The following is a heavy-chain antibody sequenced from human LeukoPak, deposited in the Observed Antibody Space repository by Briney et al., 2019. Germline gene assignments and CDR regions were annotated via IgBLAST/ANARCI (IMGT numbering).Heavy chain of an antibody. CDR1: GLTFSSYS. D-gene: IGHD3-10*01. CDR2: ISSSSSYI. CDR3: AREGSVTSYYFDY. Sequence: GGSLRLSCAATGLTFSSYSMNLVRQAPGKGLERVSSISSSSSYIYYADSVKGRFTISRDNAKNSLYLQMNSLRAEDTAVYYCAREGSVTSYYFDYWGQGTLVTVSS. J-gene: IGHJ4*02. V-gene: IGHV3-21*01.